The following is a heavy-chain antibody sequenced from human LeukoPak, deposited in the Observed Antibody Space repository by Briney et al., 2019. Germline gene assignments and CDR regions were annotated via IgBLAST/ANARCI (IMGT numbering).Heavy chain of an antibody. V-gene: IGHV3-23*01. J-gene: IGHJ4*02. CDR2: ISGSGDDT. Sequence: GGSLRLSCAASGFTFSSYAMNWVRQAPGKGLEWVSSISGSGDDTYYADSVKGRFTISRDNSKNTVSLQMHSLRAEDAATYYCAKDDGWLHYYHWGQGTLVTVSS. CDR1: GFTFSSYA. CDR3: AKDDGWLHYYH. D-gene: IGHD3-10*01.